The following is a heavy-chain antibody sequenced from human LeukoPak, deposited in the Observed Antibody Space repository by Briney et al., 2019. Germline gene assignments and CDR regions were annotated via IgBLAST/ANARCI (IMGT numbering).Heavy chain of an antibody. CDR2: MNPNSGDT. Sequence: ASVKVSCKTSGYTFTSYDINWVRQAPGQGLEWMGRMNPNSGDTAHAQKFQGRLTLTRNASITTAYMELSSLGSEDTAVYYCAREWPYYYYYMDVWGKGTTVTASS. CDR1: GYTFTSYD. J-gene: IGHJ6*03. CDR3: AREWPYYYYYMDV. V-gene: IGHV1-8*01. D-gene: IGHD3-3*01.